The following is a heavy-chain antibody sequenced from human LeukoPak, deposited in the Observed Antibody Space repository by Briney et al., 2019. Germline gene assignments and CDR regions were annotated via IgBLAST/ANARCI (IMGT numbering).Heavy chain of an antibody. CDR2: ISSGSSYI. CDR1: GFTISSYS. D-gene: IGHD3-10*01. V-gene: IGHV3-21*01. Sequence: GESLRLSCAASGFTISSYSMNWVRQAPGKGLEWVSSISSGSSYIYYADSVKGRFTISRDNAKNSLYLQMNSLRAEDTAVYYCARDLVARVRGFPDWFDPWGQGTLVTVSS. CDR3: ARDLVARVRGFPDWFDP. J-gene: IGHJ5*02.